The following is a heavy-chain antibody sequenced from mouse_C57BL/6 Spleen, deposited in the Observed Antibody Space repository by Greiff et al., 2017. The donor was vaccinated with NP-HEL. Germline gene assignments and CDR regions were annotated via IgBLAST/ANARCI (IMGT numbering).Heavy chain of an antibody. Sequence: VQLQHPGAELVMPGASVKLSCKASGYTFTSYWMHWVKQRPGQGLEWIGEIDPSDSYTNYNQKFKGKSTLTVDKSSSTAYMQLSSLTSEDSAVYYCARTTTVVTHWYFDVWGTGTTVTVSS. D-gene: IGHD1-1*01. V-gene: IGHV1-69*01. CDR2: IDPSDSYT. CDR3: ARTTTVVTHWYFDV. CDR1: GYTFTSYW. J-gene: IGHJ1*03.